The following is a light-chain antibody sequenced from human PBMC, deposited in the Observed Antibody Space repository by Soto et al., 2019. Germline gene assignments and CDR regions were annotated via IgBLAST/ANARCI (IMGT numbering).Light chain of an antibody. CDR2: EVN. Sequence: QSALTQPPSASGSPGQSVTISCTGTSSDVGGYNYVSWYQQHPGKAPKLIIYEVNKRPSGVPDRFSGSKSGNTASLTVSGLQAEDEADYYCSSYAGTPFGLGTETKVTVL. J-gene: IGLJ1*01. CDR1: SSDVGGYNY. V-gene: IGLV2-8*01. CDR3: SSYAGTPFG.